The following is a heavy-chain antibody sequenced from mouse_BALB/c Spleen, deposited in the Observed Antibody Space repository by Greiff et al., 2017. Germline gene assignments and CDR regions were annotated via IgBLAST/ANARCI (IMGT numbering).Heavy chain of an antibody. J-gene: IGHJ3*01. CDR1: GFAFSSYD. D-gene: IGHD2-4*01. CDR2: ISSGGGST. V-gene: IGHV5-12-1*01. CDR3: ARHYDYAFAY. Sequence: EVKLVESGGGLVKPGGSLKLSCAASGFAFSSYDMSWVRQTPEKRLEWVAYISSGGGSTYYPDTVKGRFTISRDNAKNTLYLQMSSLKSEDTAMYYCARHYDYAFAYWGQGTLVTVSA.